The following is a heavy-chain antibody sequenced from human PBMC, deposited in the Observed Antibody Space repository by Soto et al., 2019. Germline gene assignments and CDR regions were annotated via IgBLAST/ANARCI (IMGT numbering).Heavy chain of an antibody. CDR1: GFTFSSYS. J-gene: IGHJ2*01. Sequence: EVQLVESGGGLVKPGGSLRLSCAASGFTFSSYSMNWVRQAPGKGLEWVSSISSSSSYIYYADSVKGRFTISRDNAKNSLYLQMNSLRAEDAAVYYCARDDGDYAGYFDLWGRGTLVTVSS. D-gene: IGHD4-17*01. V-gene: IGHV3-21*01. CDR3: ARDDGDYAGYFDL. CDR2: ISSSSSYI.